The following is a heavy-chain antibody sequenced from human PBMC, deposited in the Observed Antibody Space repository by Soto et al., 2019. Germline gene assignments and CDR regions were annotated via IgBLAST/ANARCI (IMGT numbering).Heavy chain of an antibody. V-gene: IGHV4-39*01. CDR1: GGSVTSSTSS. CDR2: IFYGHGT. D-gene: IGHD3-9*01. CDR3: ARQPTGYPNWFDA. J-gene: IGHJ5*02. Sequence: QVQLQESGPGLVNPSETLSLTCTVSGGSVTSSTSSWAWVRQPPGKGLHWIGTIFYGHGTYYNPSLESRVTISLDTSKMQCSLELTSVTAADTAVYYCARQPTGYPNWFDAWGRGILVIVSS.